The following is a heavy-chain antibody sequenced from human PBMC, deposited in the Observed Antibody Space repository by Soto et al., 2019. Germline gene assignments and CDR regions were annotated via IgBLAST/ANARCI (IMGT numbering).Heavy chain of an antibody. V-gene: IGHV3-23*01. CDR2: ISARGDST. Sequence: GGSLRLSYVASGFNFKNYAMNWVRQAPGKGLEWASGISARGDSTYYADSVRGRFTISRDNSNNTVFLRMSGLSVEDTAIYYCAKPERYRSVLDVRGQRSTVTV. CDR1: GFNFKNYA. J-gene: IGHJ6*02. D-gene: IGHD1-20*01. CDR3: AKPERYRSVLDV.